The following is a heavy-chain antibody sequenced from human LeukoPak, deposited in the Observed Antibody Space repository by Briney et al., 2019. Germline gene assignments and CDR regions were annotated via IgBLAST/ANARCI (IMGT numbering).Heavy chain of an antibody. D-gene: IGHD3-22*01. V-gene: IGHV4-30-4*08. CDR1: GYSISSGYY. CDR2: IYYSGST. CDR3: ARGSNYYDSSGYYIPDFDY. Sequence: SETLSLTCAVSGYSISSGYYWSWIRQPPGKGLEWIGYIYYSGSTYYNPSLKSRVTISVDTSKNQFSLKLSSATAADTAVYYCARGSNYYDSSGYYIPDFDYWGQGTLVTVSS. J-gene: IGHJ4*02.